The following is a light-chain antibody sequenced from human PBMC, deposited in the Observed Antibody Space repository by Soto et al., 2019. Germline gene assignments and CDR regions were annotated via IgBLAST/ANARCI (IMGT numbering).Light chain of an antibody. CDR3: QQRANSFT. CDR1: QPISSF. CDR2: DAS. J-gene: IGKJ3*01. Sequence: EIVLTQSPATLSLSPGERATLSCRASQPISSFLGWYQQKPGQARRLLIYDASKRATGIPARFSGSGSGTDFTLTISSLEPEDVAVYYCQQRANSFTFGPGTKVDIK. V-gene: IGKV3-11*01.